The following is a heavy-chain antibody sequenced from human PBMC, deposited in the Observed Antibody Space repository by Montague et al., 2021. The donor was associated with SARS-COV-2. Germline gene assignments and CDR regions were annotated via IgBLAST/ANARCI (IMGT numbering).Heavy chain of an antibody. V-gene: IGHV3-30*04. J-gene: IGHJ4*02. CDR1: GFTFSSYA. CDR2: ISSDGINK. Sequence: SLRLSCAASGFTFSSYAMHWVRQAPGEGLEWVAVISSDGINKYFPDSVRGRFTISRDNSNNTVFLQMSSLRPEDTAVYYCARPGVQNNGWYLSYFEYWGQGSLVTVST. CDR3: ARPGVQNNGWYLSYFEY. D-gene: IGHD6-19*01.